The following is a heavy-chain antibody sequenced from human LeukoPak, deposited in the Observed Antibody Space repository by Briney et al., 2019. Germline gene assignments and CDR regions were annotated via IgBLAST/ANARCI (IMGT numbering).Heavy chain of an antibody. D-gene: IGHD4-17*01. CDR3: AKDPGYSDR. V-gene: IGHV3-11*01. Sequence: RGSLRVSCVGPGFTFVAFYMNWIREAPGKGLEWISFITSSGDSIYYADSVKGRFTVFRDKAKNSLYIGMKRLRDAETAAYFLAKDPGYSDRWGEETVLRVSS. CDR1: GFTFVAFY. CDR2: ITSSGDSI. J-gene: IGHJ4*02.